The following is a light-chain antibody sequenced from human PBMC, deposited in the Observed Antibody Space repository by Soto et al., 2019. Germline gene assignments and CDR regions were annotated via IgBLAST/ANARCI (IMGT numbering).Light chain of an antibody. J-gene: IGKJ1*01. V-gene: IGKV1-5*01. Sequence: DIQMTQSPSTLSASIGDRVTITCRASQSISNWLAWYQQKPGKAPKLLIYDASNLQSGVPSRFSASGSGTEFTLTVSSLQPDDFASYYFQQYNSYPWTFGQGTKVEIK. CDR3: QQYNSYPWT. CDR2: DAS. CDR1: QSISNW.